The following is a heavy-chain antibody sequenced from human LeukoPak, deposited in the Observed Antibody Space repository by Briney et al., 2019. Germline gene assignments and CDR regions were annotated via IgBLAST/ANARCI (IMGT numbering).Heavy chain of an antibody. D-gene: IGHD3-10*02. CDR3: ARGGVSYYYVSGFDY. CDR1: GFTFSDHY. CDR2: ARNKANSYAT. Sequence: GGSLRLSCAASGFTFSDHYMDWVHQAPGKGLEWVGRARNKANSYATEYAASVKGRFTVSRDDSKNSLYLQMNSLKTEDTAVYYCARGGVSYYYVSGFDYWGQGTLVTVSS. V-gene: IGHV3-72*01. J-gene: IGHJ4*02.